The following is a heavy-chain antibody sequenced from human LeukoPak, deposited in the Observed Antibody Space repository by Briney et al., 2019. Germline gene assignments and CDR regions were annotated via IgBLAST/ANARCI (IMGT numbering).Heavy chain of an antibody. D-gene: IGHD6-19*01. CDR2: VNRNGGAI. CDR1: GFSFGDYS. V-gene: IGHV3-43*01. J-gene: IGHJ4*02. Sequence: GGSLRLSCSASGFSFGDYSMHWVRQAPGKGLEWVSVVNRNGGAIKYADSVKGRFIISRDNSKNSLYLQMNSLRTEDTALYYCTKEHSSGWPTIDYWGQGTLVTVSS. CDR3: TKEHSSGWPTIDY.